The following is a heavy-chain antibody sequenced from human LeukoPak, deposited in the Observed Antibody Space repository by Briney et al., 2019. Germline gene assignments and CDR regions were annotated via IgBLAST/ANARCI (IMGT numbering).Heavy chain of an antibody. D-gene: IGHD3-22*01. CDR2: VHPSEGT. Sequence: IGEVHPSEGTNYNPSLKSRVTISLDKSKNQFSLELNSVTAADTAIYYCATYYDRSGYKPDYWGQGTLVTVSS. V-gene: IGHV4-4*02. J-gene: IGHJ4*02. CDR3: ATYYDRSGYKPDY.